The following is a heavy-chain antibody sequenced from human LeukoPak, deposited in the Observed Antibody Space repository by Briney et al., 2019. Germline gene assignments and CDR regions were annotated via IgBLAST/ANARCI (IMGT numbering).Heavy chain of an antibody. CDR1: GFTFSSFA. Sequence: GGSLRLSCAASGFTFSSFAMSWVRQAPGKGLDWVSTISGNGNSAHFADSVKGRFIISRDNSKNTLYLQMNSLRAEDTAVYYCAKKGATTGDFDYWGQGTLVTVSS. D-gene: IGHD1-26*01. CDR2: ISGNGNSA. V-gene: IGHV3-23*01. CDR3: AKKGATTGDFDY. J-gene: IGHJ4*02.